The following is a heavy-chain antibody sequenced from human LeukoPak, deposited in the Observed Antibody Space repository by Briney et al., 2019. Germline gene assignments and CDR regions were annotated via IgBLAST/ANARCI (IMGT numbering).Heavy chain of an antibody. Sequence: SETLSLTCAVYGGSFSGYYWSWIRQPPGKGLEWIGEINHSGSTNYIPSLKSQVTISVDTSKNQCSLKLSSVTDADTAVYYCARGAAAGTAPHFDYWGQGTLVTVSS. D-gene: IGHD6-13*01. CDR2: INHSGST. CDR3: ARGAAAGTAPHFDY. V-gene: IGHV4-34*01. J-gene: IGHJ4*02. CDR1: GGSFSGYY.